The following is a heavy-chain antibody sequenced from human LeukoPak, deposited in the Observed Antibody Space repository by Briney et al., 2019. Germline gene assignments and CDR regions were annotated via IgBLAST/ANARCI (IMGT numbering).Heavy chain of an antibody. Sequence: GESLRLSCAASGFTFSNYAMTWVRQAPGKGLECVSVISASARNTDYADSVKGRFTISRDNSKNTLSLQMNSLRAEDTAIYYCAKLVGTGAIPTDYWGQGTLVTVSS. CDR3: AKLVGTGAIPTDY. CDR2: ISASARNT. J-gene: IGHJ4*02. D-gene: IGHD1-1*01. V-gene: IGHV3-23*01. CDR1: GFTFSNYA.